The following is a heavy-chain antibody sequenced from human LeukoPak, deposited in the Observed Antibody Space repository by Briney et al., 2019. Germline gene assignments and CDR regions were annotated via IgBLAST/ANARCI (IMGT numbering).Heavy chain of an antibody. CDR2: IIPIFGTA. D-gene: IGHD3-16*01. CDR1: GGTFSSYA. V-gene: IGHV1-69*06. CDR3: ATGLTYYDDVWGSSSKPRGFPFDY. J-gene: IGHJ4*02. Sequence: SVKVSCKASGGTFSSYAISWVRQAPGQGLEWMGGIIPIFGTANYAQKFQGRVTITADKSTSTAYMELSSLRSEDTAVYYCATGLTYYDDVWGSSSKPRGFPFDYWGQGTLVTVSS.